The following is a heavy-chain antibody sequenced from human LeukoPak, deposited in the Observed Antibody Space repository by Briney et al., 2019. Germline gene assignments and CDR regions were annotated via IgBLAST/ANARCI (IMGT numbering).Heavy chain of an antibody. D-gene: IGHD4-17*01. CDR3: AKRDRTVTHAFDI. V-gene: IGHV3-23*01. CDR1: GFTFGNYG. J-gene: IGHJ3*02. Sequence: GGSLRLSCAASGFTFGNYGMSWVRQAPGKGLEWVSAISGSGGTTYYADSVKGRFTISRDNSENTLYLQMNSLRAEDTAVYYCAKRDRTVTHAFDIWGQGTMVTVSS. CDR2: ISGSGGTT.